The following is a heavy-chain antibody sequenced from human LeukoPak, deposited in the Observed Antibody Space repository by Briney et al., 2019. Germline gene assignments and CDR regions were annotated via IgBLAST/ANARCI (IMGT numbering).Heavy chain of an antibody. J-gene: IGHJ5*02. V-gene: IGHV4-34*01. CDR1: GGSFSGYY. Sequence: SETLTLTCAVYGGSFSGYYWSWIRQPPGKGLEWIGEINHSGSTNYNPSLKSRVTISVDTSKNQFSLKLSSVTAADTAVYYCARDRGWFDPWGQGTLVTVSS. CDR2: INHSGST. CDR3: ARDRGWFDP.